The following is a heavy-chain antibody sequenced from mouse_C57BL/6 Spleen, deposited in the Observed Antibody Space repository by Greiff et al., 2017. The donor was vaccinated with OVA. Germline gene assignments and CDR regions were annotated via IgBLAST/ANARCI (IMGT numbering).Heavy chain of an antibody. CDR3: ARYYYDAMDY. CDR2: IYPGSGST. J-gene: IGHJ4*01. D-gene: IGHD2-1*01. V-gene: IGHV1-55*01. Sequence: QVHVKQSGAELVKPGASVKMSCKASGYTFTSYWITWVKQRPGQGLEWIGDIYPGSGSTNYNEKFKSKATLTVDTSSSTAYMQLSSLTSEDSAVYYCARYYYDAMDYWGQGTSVTVSS. CDR1: GYTFTSYW.